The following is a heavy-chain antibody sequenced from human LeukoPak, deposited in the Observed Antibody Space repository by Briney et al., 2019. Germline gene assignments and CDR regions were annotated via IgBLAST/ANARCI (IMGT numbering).Heavy chain of an antibody. CDR2: ISSSGSYI. V-gene: IGHV3-21*04. J-gene: IGHJ6*03. CDR3: ARVLRYCSGGNCYSGGLGYMDV. CDR1: GFTFSSYA. D-gene: IGHD2-15*01. Sequence: GGSLRLSCAASGFTFSSYAMHWVRQAPGKGLEWVSSISSSGSYIYYSDSVKGRFTISRDNAKNSLFLQMNSLRAEDTAVYYCARVLRYCSGGNCYSGGLGYMDVWGKGTTVTISS.